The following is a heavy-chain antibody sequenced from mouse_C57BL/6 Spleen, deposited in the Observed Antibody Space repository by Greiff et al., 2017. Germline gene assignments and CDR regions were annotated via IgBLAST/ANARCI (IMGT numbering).Heavy chain of an antibody. CDR2: IRNKANGYTT. D-gene: IGHD1-1*01. J-gene: IGHJ1*03. CDR1: GFTFTDYY. V-gene: IGHV7-3*01. Sequence: EVKVVESGGGLVQPGGSLSLSCAASGFTFTDYYMSWVRQPPGKALEWLGFIRNKANGYTTEYSASVKGRFTISRDNSQSILYLQMNALRAEDSDTYYCARYITTVVARYFDVWGTGTTVTVSS. CDR3: ARYITTVVARYFDV.